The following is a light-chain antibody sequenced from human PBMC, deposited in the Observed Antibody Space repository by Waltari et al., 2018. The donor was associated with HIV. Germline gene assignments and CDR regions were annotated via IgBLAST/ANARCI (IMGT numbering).Light chain of an antibody. CDR2: DAS. Sequence: DIQMTQSPSSMSASVGDKVTITCRATQFISTSLAWDQQRPNRAPKLLIFDASRLQTGAPSRCSGRGSGTHFTLTINSLQPEDVATYDSQQANSFPRTFGQGT. V-gene: IGKV1-12*01. CDR1: QFISTS. J-gene: IGKJ2*02. CDR3: QQANSFPRT.